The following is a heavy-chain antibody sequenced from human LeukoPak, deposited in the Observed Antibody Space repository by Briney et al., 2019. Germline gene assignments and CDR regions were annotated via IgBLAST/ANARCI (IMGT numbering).Heavy chain of an antibody. CDR1: GGSISSGSYY. D-gene: IGHD2-15*01. CDR2: IYTSGST. J-gene: IGHJ3*02. CDR3: ARASLDDRGYCSGGSCYGDAFDI. V-gene: IGHV4-61*02. Sequence: SQTLSLTCTVSGGSISSGSYYCSWIRQPAGKGLEWIGRIYTSGSTNYNPSLKSRVTISVDTSKNQFSLKLSSVTAADTAVYYCARASLDDRGYCSGGSCYGDAFDIWGQGTMVTVSS.